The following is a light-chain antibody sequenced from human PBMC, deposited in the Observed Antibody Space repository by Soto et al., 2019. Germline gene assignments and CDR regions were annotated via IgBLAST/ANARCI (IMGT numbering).Light chain of an antibody. CDR2: GAS. J-gene: IGKJ2*01. CDR3: QQYKSHSYT. Sequence: DIQMTQSPSTLSASVGDRVTLTCRASQTISTWLAWYQKRPGKAPKLLIYGASTLQTGVPSRFSGGGSGTEFTLTISSLRPEDFATYYCQQYKSHSYTFGQGTKLEIK. V-gene: IGKV1-5*01. CDR1: QTISTW.